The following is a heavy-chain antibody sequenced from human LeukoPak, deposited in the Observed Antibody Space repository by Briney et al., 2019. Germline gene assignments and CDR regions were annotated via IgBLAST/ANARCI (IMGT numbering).Heavy chain of an antibody. D-gene: IGHD3-10*01. CDR3: AKDEVVGYYGSRSYYNVAGRDV. J-gene: IGHJ6*02. Sequence: GGSLRLSCAASGFTFSSYGMHWVRQAPGKGLEWVAVISYDGSNKYYADSVKGRFTISRDNSKNTLYLQMKSLRAEDTAVYYCAKDEVVGYYGSRSYYNVAGRDVWGQGTTVTVSS. V-gene: IGHV3-30*18. CDR2: ISYDGSNK. CDR1: GFTFSSYG.